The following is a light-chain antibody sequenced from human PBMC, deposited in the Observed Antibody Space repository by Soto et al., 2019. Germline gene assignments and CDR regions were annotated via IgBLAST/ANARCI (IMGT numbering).Light chain of an antibody. Sequence: EIVMTQSPATLSVSPGERATLSCRASQSVGSDLAWYQQKPGQAPRLLIYDASTRANGIPARFSGSGSGTEFTLTISNLQSEDFAVYYCLQYNDWPRTFGQGTKV. V-gene: IGKV3-15*01. J-gene: IGKJ1*01. CDR3: LQYNDWPRT. CDR1: QSVGSD. CDR2: DAS.